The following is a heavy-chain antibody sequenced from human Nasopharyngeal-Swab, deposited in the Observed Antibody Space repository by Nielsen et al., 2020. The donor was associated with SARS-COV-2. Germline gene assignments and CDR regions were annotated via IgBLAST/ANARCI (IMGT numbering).Heavy chain of an antibody. Sequence: GGSLRLSCAASGFTVSSHSMTWVRQAPGKGLECVSVIYSGGSTYYADSVRGRFTISRDNAKNTLYLQMNSLRVEDTAVYYCVKHQGSSSDQWGQGTLVTVSS. CDR1: GFTVSSHS. J-gene: IGHJ4*02. CDR3: VKHQGSSSDQ. CDR2: IYSGGST. V-gene: IGHV3-53*01.